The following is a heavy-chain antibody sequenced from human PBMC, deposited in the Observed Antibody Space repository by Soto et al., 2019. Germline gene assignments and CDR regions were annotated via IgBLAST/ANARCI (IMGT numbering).Heavy chain of an antibody. CDR2: VYPRNGAT. D-gene: IGHD2-21*01. CDR1: GYTFTDYH. J-gene: IGHJ3*01. Sequence: QVQVVQSGAEVKKTGASVKVSCKTSGYTFTDYHIHWVRQAPGQVPEWMGWVYPRNGATIYAQRFQGRVTLTRDTCIDTVYMELRWRRSDDTAIYYCARDVAPSGDHRFDGWGQGTMVTVSS. CDR3: ARDVAPSGDHRFDG. V-gene: IGHV1-2*02.